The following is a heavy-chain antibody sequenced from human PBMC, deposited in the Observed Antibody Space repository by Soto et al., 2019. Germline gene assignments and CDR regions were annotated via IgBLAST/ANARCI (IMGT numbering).Heavy chain of an antibody. D-gene: IGHD3-10*01. CDR1: GYTFTSYY. J-gene: IGHJ6*02. CDR2: INPSGGST. CDR3: ARDDTMLRRVILSRDYYYYCGMDV. V-gene: IGHV1-46*01. Sequence: APVKVSCKASGYTFTSYYMHWVRQAPGQGLEWMGIINPSGGSTSYAQKFQGRVTMTRDTSTSTVYMELSSLRSEDTAAYYCARDDTMLRRVILSRDYYYYCGMDVWGQGTTVTVSS.